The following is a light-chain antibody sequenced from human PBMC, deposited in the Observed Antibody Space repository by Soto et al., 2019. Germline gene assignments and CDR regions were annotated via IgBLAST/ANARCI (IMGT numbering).Light chain of an antibody. CDR2: GAS. V-gene: IGKV3-20*01. J-gene: IGKJ1*01. CDR3: QQYGSSPIT. CDR1: QSVTNNY. Sequence: EIVLTQSPGTLSLSPGQRATLSCRASQSVTNNYLAWYQHKRGQAPRLLIDGASSRATGIPDRFSGSGSGTDFTLTISRAEPADFAVYYCQQYGSSPITFGQGTKVDIK.